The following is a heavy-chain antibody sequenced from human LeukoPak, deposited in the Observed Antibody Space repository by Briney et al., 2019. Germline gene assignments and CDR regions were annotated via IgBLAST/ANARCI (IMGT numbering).Heavy chain of an antibody. V-gene: IGHV1-69*04. J-gene: IGHJ6*02. CDR1: GYTFTDYY. CDR3: ARAPLNDVRLISYYYYGMDV. D-gene: IGHD1-1*01. CDR2: IIPILGIA. Sequence: ASVKVSCKSSGYTFTDYYIHWVRQAPGQGLEWMGRIIPILGIASYAQKFQGRVTITADKSTSTAYMELSSLRSEDTAVYYCARAPLNDVRLISYYYYGMDVWGQGTTVTVSS.